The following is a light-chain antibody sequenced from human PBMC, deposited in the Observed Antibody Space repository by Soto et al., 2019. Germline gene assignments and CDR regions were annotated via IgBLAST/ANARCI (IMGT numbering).Light chain of an antibody. CDR1: QNVATN. Sequence: EAVLTQSPATLSVSPGEGATLSCRASQNVATNLAWYQQRPGQAPRLLIYGASMRATGIPDRFSGSGSGTEFTLTISSLQSEDFAVYYCQQYNNWPRTFGQGTKVDIK. CDR2: GAS. J-gene: IGKJ1*01. CDR3: QQYNNWPRT. V-gene: IGKV3D-15*01.